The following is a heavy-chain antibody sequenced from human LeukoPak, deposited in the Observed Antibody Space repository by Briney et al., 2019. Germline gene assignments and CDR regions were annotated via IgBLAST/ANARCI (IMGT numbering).Heavy chain of an antibody. V-gene: IGHV1-18*01. D-gene: IGHD5-24*01. J-gene: IGHJ1*01. CDR1: GYTFTSYG. CDR2: ISAYNGNT. Sequence: ASVKVSCKASGYTFTSYGISWVRQAPGQGLEWMGWISAYNGNTNYAQKLQGRVTMTTDTSTSTAYMELRSLRSDDTAVYYCARDWSGDVEPPPGYFQHWGQGTLVTVSS. CDR3: ARDWSGDVEPPPGYFQH.